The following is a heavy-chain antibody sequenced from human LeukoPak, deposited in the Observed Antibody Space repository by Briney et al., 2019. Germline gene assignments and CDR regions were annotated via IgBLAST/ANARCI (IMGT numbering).Heavy chain of an antibody. CDR2: ILYDGSNR. V-gene: IGHV3-30*04. Sequence: GGSLRLSCAASGFSFSSYAMYWVRQVPGKGLEWVAAILYDGSNRNYADSVKGRFTISRDNSKKTLFLQMNSLRVEDTAVYYCARGGVVVVTATHSWFDPWGQGTLVTVSS. J-gene: IGHJ5*02. D-gene: IGHD2-21*02. CDR1: GFSFSSYA. CDR3: ARGGVVVVTATHSWFDP.